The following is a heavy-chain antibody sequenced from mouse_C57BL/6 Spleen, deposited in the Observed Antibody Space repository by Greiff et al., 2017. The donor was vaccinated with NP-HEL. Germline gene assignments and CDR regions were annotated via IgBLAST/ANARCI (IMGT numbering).Heavy chain of an antibody. Sequence: VQRVESGPELVKPGASVKISCKASGYAFSSSWMNWVKQRPGKGLEWIGRIYPGDGDTNYNGKFKGKATLTADKSSSTAYMQLSSLTSEDSAVYFCARGYYGSEAMDYWGQGTSVTVSS. V-gene: IGHV1-82*01. J-gene: IGHJ4*01. D-gene: IGHD1-1*01. CDR2: IYPGDGDT. CDR1: GYAFSSSW. CDR3: ARGYYGSEAMDY.